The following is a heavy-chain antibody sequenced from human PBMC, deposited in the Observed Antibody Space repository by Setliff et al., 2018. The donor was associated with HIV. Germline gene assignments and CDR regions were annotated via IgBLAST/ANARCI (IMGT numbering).Heavy chain of an antibody. CDR3: ARDARWLQFPYFDY. V-gene: IGHV4-4*08. J-gene: IGHJ4*01. Sequence: SETLSLTCTVSGAPLSSYYLNWIRQPPGKGLEWIGYIYTDGSTNYNPSFRSRVTISVDSSKNQFSLKLSSVTAADTAVYYCARDARWLQFPYFDYWGQGTLVTVSS. D-gene: IGHD5-12*01. CDR2: IYTDGST. CDR1: GAPLSSYY.